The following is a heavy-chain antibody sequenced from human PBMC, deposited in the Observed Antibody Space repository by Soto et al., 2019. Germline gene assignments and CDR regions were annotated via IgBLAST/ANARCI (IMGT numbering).Heavy chain of an antibody. Sequence: QVQLVESGGGVVQPGRSLRLSRAVSGLTFSSYGMHWVRQAPGKGLEWVAVIWSDGSNKNYANSVKGRFTISRDNSKNTLWLQMNSLRADDTAVYYCVSRSDGFDYWGQGTLVTVSS. CDR2: IWSDGSNK. CDR3: VSRSDGFDY. V-gene: IGHV3-33*01. CDR1: GLTFSSYG. J-gene: IGHJ4*02.